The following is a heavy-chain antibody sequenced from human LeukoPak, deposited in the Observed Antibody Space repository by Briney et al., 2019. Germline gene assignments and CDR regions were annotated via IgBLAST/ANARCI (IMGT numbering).Heavy chain of an antibody. J-gene: IGHJ4*02. CDR3: ARPILDPVSEWLLPPQFDY. D-gene: IGHD3-3*01. CDR2: FYHGGST. Sequence: SETLSLTCTVSGYSISTGYYWDWIRQPPGKGLEWIGTFYHGGSTYYNPSLKSRVTISVDTSKNQFSLNLTSVTAADTAVYYCARPILDPVSEWLLPPQFDYWGQGTLVTVSS. V-gene: IGHV4-38-2*02. CDR1: GYSISTGYY.